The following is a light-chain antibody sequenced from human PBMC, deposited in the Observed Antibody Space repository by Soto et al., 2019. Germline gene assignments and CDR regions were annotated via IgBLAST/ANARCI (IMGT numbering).Light chain of an antibody. CDR1: QSVSNNY. V-gene: IGKV3-11*01. J-gene: IGKJ4*01. CDR3: QQRSNWPSLT. Sequence: EIVLTQSPGTLSLSPGERATLSCRASQSVSNNYLAWYQQKPGQAPRLLISDASNRATGIPARFSGSGSETDFTLTISSLEPEDSAVYYCQQRSNWPSLTFGGGTKVDI. CDR2: DAS.